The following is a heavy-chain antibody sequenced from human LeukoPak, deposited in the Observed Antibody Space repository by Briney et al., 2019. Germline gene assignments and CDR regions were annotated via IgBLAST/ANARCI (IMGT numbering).Heavy chain of an antibody. D-gene: IGHD6-13*01. J-gene: IGHJ4*02. CDR3: ARDRGYSNGWYDY. Sequence: GGSLRLSCAASGFIFSNFDMHWVRQVTGKGLEWVSGIGTAGDTYYAGSVKGRFTISRENAKNSLYLQMNSQTAGDTAVYYCARDRGYSNGWYDYWGQGTLVSVS. CDR2: IGTAGDT. V-gene: IGHV3-13*04. CDR1: GFIFSNFD.